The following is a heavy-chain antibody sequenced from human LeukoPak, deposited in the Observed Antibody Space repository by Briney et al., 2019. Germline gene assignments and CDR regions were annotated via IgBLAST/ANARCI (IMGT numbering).Heavy chain of an antibody. V-gene: IGHV1-69*13. CDR3: ARVPYNWNYEGYFQH. Sequence: EASVKVSCKASGGTFSSYAISWVRQAPGQGLEWMGGIIPIFGTANYAQKFQGRVTITADESTSTAYMELSSLRSEDTAVYYCARVPYNWNYEGYFQHWGQGTLVTVSS. J-gene: IGHJ1*01. CDR2: IIPIFGTA. D-gene: IGHD1-7*01. CDR1: GGTFSSYA.